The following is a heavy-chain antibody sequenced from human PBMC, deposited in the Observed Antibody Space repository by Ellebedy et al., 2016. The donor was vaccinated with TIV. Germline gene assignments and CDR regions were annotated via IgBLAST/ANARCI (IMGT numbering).Heavy chain of an antibody. J-gene: IGHJ4*02. Sequence: GGSLRLSCAASGFAFSSYSMNWVRQAPGKGLEWVANIKYDGSEKHYVDSGKGRFTISRDNAKNSLYLQMSSLTAEDTAVYYCARDPLSCDGDCGYWGQGTLVTVSS. CDR3: ARDPLSCDGDCGY. V-gene: IGHV3-7*01. CDR1: GFAFSSYS. D-gene: IGHD2-21*02. CDR2: IKYDGSEK.